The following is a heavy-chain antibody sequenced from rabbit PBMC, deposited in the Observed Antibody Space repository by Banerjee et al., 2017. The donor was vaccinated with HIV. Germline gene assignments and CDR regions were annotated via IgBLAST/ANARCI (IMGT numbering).Heavy chain of an antibody. V-gene: IGHV1S40*01. CDR3: ARGHAGSSWGLDL. CDR2: INTNSGNA. Sequence: QSLEESGGDLVKPGASLTLTCTASGFSFSNKYVMCWVRQAPGKGLEWIACINTNSGNAVYASWAKGRFTISKTSSTTVTLKLNSLTAADTATYFCARGHAGSSWGLDLWGPGTLVTVS. CDR1: GFSFSNKYV. J-gene: IGHJ3*01. D-gene: IGHD4-2*01.